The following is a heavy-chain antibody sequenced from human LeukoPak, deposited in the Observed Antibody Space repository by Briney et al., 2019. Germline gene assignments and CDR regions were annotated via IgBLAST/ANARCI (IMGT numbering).Heavy chain of an antibody. CDR2: ISAYNGNT. CDR3: AREGFGELLYYYFDY. V-gene: IGHV1-18*01. D-gene: IGHD3-10*01. J-gene: IGHJ4*02. CDR1: GYTFTSYG. Sequence: ASVKVSFKASGYTFTSYGISWVRQAPGQGLEWMGWISAYNGNTNYAQKLQGRVTMTTDTSTSTAYMELRSLRSDDTAVYYCAREGFGELLYYYFDYWGQGTLVTVSS.